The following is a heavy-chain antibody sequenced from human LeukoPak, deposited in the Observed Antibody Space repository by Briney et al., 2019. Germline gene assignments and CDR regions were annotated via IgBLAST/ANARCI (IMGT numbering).Heavy chain of an antibody. V-gene: IGHV4-38-2*02. CDR1: GYYISSGYY. J-gene: IGHJ4*02. D-gene: IGHD2-2*02. CDR2: IYHSGST. Sequence: PSETLSLTCTVSGYYISSGYYWGWIRQPPGKGLEWIGSIYHSGSTYYNSSLKSRVTISADTSKNHFSLKLSSVTAADTAVYYCARDPTGYCSSTSCYKAYWGQGTLVTVSS. CDR3: ARDPTGYCSSTSCYKAY.